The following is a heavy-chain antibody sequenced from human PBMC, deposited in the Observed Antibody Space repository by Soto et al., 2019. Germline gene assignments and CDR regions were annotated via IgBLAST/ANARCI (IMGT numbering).Heavy chain of an antibody. Sequence: QVQLVQSGAEVKKPGSSVKVSCKASGGTFSSYAISWVRQAPGQGLEWMGGVIPPFGTATYAQKFQGRVTLTADESTSTAYMELSSLRSEDTAVYYCARFGYGDYVDYWGQGTLVTVSS. D-gene: IGHD4-17*01. J-gene: IGHJ4*02. CDR3: ARFGYGDYVDY. CDR1: GGTFSSYA. CDR2: VIPPFGTA. V-gene: IGHV1-69*12.